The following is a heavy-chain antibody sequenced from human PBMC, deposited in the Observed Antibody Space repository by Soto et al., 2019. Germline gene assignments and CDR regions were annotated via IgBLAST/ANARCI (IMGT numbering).Heavy chain of an antibody. J-gene: IGHJ4*02. D-gene: IGHD2-8*01. V-gene: IGHV3-21*01. CDR3: ARGMVLMDYYFDY. CDR2: ISSSSSYI. Sequence: GGSLRLSCAASGFTFSSYSMNWVRQAPGKGLEWVSSISSSSSYIYYADSVKGRFTISRDNAKNSLYLQMNSLRAEDTAVYYCARGMVLMDYYFDYWGQGTLVTVSS. CDR1: GFTFSSYS.